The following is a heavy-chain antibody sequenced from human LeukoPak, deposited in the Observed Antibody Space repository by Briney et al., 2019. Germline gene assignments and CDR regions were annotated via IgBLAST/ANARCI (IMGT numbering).Heavy chain of an antibody. CDR2: INHSGST. D-gene: IGHD3-3*01. V-gene: IGHV4-34*01. CDR3: ARTRNYDFWSGYFAYYFDY. J-gene: IGHJ4*02. CDR1: GGSFSGYY. Sequence: PSETLSLTCAVYGGSFSGYYWSWIRQPPGKGLEWIGEINHSGSTNYNPSLKSRVTISVDTSKNQFSLKLSSVTAADTAVYYCARTRNYDFWSGYFAYYFDYWGQGTLVTVSS.